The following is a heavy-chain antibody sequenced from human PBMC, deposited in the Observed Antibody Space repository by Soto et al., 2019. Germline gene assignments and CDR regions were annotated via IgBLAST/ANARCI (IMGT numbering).Heavy chain of an antibody. D-gene: IGHD2-2*01. CDR3: ARDKSLVVVPAADAFDI. CDR1: GGTFSSYT. Sequence: QVPLVQSGAEVKKPGSSVKDSCKASGGTFSSYTISWVRQAPGQGLEWMGRIIPILGIANYAQKFQGRVTITADKSTSTAYMELISLRSEDTAVYYCARDKSLVVVPAADAFDIWGQGTMVTVSS. CDR2: IIPILGIA. J-gene: IGHJ3*02. V-gene: IGHV1-69*08.